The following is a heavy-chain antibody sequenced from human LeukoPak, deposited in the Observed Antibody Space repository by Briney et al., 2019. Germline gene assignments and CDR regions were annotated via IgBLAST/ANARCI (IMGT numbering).Heavy chain of an antibody. CDR2: IYFGGNT. CDR1: GGSISSISFS. J-gene: IGHJ3*02. Sequence: SETLSLTCTVSGGSISSISFSWGWIRQPPGMGLEWIGNIYFGGNTYYNPSLKSRATISVDTSKNQFSLKLRTVTAADTAVYYCARHRRSVLGTFDIWGQGTMVTVSS. D-gene: IGHD1-14*01. CDR3: ARHRRSVLGTFDI. V-gene: IGHV4-39*01.